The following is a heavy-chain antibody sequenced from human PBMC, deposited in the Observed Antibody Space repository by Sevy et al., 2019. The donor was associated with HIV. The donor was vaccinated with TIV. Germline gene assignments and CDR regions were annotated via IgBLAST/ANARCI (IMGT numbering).Heavy chain of an antibody. V-gene: IGHV1-2*02. J-gene: IGHJ6*03. CDR1: GYTFTDTY. D-gene: IGHD7-27*01. CDR3: ARGTGTRGYFYYYYMDV. Sequence: ASVKVSCKASGYTFTDTYIHWVRQAPGQGLEWMGWINPNSGGTTYAQKFQGRVTMTRDTSINTAYMELSSLRSDDTAVYYCARGTGTRGYFYYYYMDVWGKGTTVTVSS. CDR2: INPNSGGT.